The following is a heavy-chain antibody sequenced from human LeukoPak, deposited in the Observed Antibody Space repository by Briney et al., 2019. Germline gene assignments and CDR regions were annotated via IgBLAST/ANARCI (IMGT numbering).Heavy chain of an antibody. CDR3: ARDCPCYYYDSSGSTKGAFDI. D-gene: IGHD3-22*01. CDR1: GYTFTSYY. CDR2: INPSGGST. J-gene: IGHJ3*02. Sequence: ASVKVSCKASGYTFTSYYMHWVRQAPGQGLEWMGIINPSGGSTSYAQKFQGRVTMTMDTSTSTVYMELSSLRSEDTAVYYCARDCPCYYYDSSGSTKGAFDIWGQGTMVTVSS. V-gene: IGHV1-46*01.